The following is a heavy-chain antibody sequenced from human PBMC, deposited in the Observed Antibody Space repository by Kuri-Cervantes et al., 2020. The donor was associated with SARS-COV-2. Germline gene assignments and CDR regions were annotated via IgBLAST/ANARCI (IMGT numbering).Heavy chain of an antibody. J-gene: IGHJ6*02. V-gene: IGHV3-23*01. D-gene: IGHD1-7*01. CDR2: ISGSGTGA. Sequence: GGSLRLSCAASGFSFSSYAMSWVRQAPGKGLEWVSVISGSGTGAYYADSVKGRFTISRDNSKNTLYLQMNSLRAEDTAVYFGAKDPTATTEYYYAMDVWGQGTTVTVSS. CDR3: AKDPTATTEYYYAMDV. CDR1: GFSFSSYA.